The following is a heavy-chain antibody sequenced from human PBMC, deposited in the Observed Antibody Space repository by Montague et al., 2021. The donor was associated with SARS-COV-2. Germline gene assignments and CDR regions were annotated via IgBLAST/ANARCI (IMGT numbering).Heavy chain of an antibody. D-gene: IGHD5-12*01. V-gene: IGHV3-48*03. Sequence: SRRLSCAASGFIFSSYEMNWVRQAPGKGLEWVSYISSSGSTIYYADSVKGRFTISRDNAKNSLYLQMNSLRAEDTAVYYCARGLPGLRARALFDYWGQGSLVTVSS. CDR2: ISSSGSTI. CDR3: ARGLPGLRARALFDY. J-gene: IGHJ4*02. CDR1: GFIFSSYE.